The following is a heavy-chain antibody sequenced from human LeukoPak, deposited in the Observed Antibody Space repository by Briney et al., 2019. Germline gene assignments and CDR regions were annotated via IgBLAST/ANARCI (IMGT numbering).Heavy chain of an antibody. CDR2: MNIDGSEK. Sequence: GGSLRLSCAASGFTFSSYWMGWVRQAPGKRLEWVANMNIDGSEKYYADSAKGQFTISRDNARNSVYLQMNSLRVEDTAVYYCARDPVEWELLLDYWGQGTLVTVSS. D-gene: IGHD1-26*01. J-gene: IGHJ4*02. V-gene: IGHV3-7*01. CDR3: ARDPVEWELLLDY. CDR1: GFTFSSYW.